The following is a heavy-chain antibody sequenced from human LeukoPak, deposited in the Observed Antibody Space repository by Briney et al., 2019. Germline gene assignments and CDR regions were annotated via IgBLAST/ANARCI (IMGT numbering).Heavy chain of an antibody. CDR2: ISSSSSYI. J-gene: IGHJ4*02. CDR1: GFTFDDYG. CDR3: ARDSNPGFDY. Sequence: PGGSLRLSCAASGFTFDDYGMSWVRQAPGKGLEWVSSISSSSSYIYYADSVKGRFTISRDNAKNSLYLQMNSLRAEDTAVYYCARDSNPGFDYWGQGTLVTVSS. D-gene: IGHD2-8*01. V-gene: IGHV3-21*01.